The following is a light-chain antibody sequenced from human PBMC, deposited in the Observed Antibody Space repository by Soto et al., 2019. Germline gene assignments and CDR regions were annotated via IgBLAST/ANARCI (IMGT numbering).Light chain of an antibody. V-gene: IGKV3-20*01. CDR1: QSVSSSY. Sequence: DIVFTQSPGTLSFSPGERATLSCRASQSVSSSYLAWYQQKPGQAPRLLIYGASSRATGIPDRFSGSGSGTDFTLTISRLEPEDFAVYYCQQYGSSPKTFGQGTKVDIK. CDR3: QQYGSSPKT. CDR2: GAS. J-gene: IGKJ1*01.